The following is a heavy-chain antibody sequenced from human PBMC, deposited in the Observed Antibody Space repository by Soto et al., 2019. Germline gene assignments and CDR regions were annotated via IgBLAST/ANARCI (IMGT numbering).Heavy chain of an antibody. V-gene: IGHV3-30*18. Sequence: PGGSLRLSCAASGFTFSSYGMHWVRQAPGKGLEWVAVISYDGGDKFYADSVKGRFTISRDNSKNMLYLQMDSLRAEDTAVYYCAKGEVRGIIPSYFDYWGLGTLVTVSS. CDR1: GFTFSSYG. CDR3: AKGEVRGIIPSYFDY. CDR2: ISYDGGDK. D-gene: IGHD3-10*01. J-gene: IGHJ4*02.